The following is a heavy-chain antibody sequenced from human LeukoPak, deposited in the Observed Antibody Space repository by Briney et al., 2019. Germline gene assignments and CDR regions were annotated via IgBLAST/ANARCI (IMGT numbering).Heavy chain of an antibody. CDR1: GFTFSSYS. CDR3: AREPYRSSWYSYDAFDI. Sequence: GGSLRLSCAASGFTFSSYSMNWVRQAPGKGLEWVSYISSSSSTIYYADSVKGRFTISRDNAKNSLYLQMNSLRAEDTAVYYCAREPYRSSWYSYDAFDIWGQGTMVTVSS. D-gene: IGHD6-13*01. CDR2: ISSSSSTI. V-gene: IGHV3-48*01. J-gene: IGHJ3*02.